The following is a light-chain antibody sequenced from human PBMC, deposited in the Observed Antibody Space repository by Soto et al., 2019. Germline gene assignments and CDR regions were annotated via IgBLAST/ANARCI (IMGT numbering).Light chain of an antibody. J-gene: IGLJ1*01. CDR1: GSNIGNNY. CDR2: ENN. Sequence: QSALTQPPSVSAAPGQKVSIFCSGSGSNIGNNYVSWYQQLPGTAPKLLIYENNKRPSGIPDRFSGSKSGTSATLGITGLQTGDEADYYCGTWDSSLSAYVFGTGTKVTVL. V-gene: IGLV1-51*02. CDR3: GTWDSSLSAYV.